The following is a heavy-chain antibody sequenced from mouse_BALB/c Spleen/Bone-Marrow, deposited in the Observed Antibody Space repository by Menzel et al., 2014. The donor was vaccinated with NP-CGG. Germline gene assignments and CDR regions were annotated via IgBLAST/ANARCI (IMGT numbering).Heavy chain of an antibody. CDR3: ARWGYYYAMDY. CDR1: GFTFSSFG. V-gene: IGHV5-17*02. Sequence: EVKLMESGGGLVQPGGSRKLSCAGSGFTFSSFGMHWVRQAPEKGLEWVAYISSGSSTIYYADTVKGRFTISRDNPKNTLFLQMTSLRSEDTAMYYCARWGYYYAMDYWGQGTSVTVFS. CDR2: ISSGSSTI. J-gene: IGHJ4*01.